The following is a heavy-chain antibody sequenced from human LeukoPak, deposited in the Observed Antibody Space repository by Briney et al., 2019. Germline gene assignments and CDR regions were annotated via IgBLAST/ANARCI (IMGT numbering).Heavy chain of an antibody. V-gene: IGHV4-39*07. CDR3: ARDYLGGNPDAFDI. CDR1: GDSISSCSYY. J-gene: IGHJ3*02. Sequence: KPSETLSLTCTVSGDSISSCSYYWGWIRQPPGKELEWIGSIYYSGSTYYNPSLNSRVTISVDTSKNQFSLKLSSVTAADTAVYYCARDYLGGNPDAFDIWGQGTMVTVSS. CDR2: IYYSGST. D-gene: IGHD4-23*01.